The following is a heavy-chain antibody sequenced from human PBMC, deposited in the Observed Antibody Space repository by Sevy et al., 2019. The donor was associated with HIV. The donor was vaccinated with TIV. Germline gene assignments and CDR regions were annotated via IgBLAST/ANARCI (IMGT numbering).Heavy chain of an antibody. CDR3: ARGLYYYDSPMNYYYYYMDV. CDR1: GGSISSYY. J-gene: IGHJ6*03. V-gene: IGHV4-4*07. Sequence: SETLSLTCTVSGGSISSYYWSWIRQPAGKGLEWIGRIYTSGSTNYNPSLKSRVTMSVDTSKNQFSLKLSSVTAADTAVYYCARGLYYYDSPMNYYYYYMDVWGKGTTVTVSS. CDR2: IYTSGST. D-gene: IGHD3-22*01.